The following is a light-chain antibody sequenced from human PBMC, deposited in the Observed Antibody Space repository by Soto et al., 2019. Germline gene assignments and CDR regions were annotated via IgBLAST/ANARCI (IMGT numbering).Light chain of an antibody. CDR2: KAS. Sequence: DIQMTQSPSTLSASVGDRVTITCRASQSISSWLAWYQQKPGKAPTLLIYKASGLESGVPSRFSGSGSGTKFTLTISSLQPDDFATYYCQQYNSYPWTFGQGTKVEIK. V-gene: IGKV1-5*03. CDR3: QQYNSYPWT. CDR1: QSISSW. J-gene: IGKJ1*01.